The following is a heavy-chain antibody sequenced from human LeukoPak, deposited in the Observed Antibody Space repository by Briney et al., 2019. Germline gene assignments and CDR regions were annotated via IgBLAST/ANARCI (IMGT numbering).Heavy chain of an antibody. CDR1: GGSISSSSYY. J-gene: IGHJ6*03. CDR2: IYYSGST. D-gene: IGHD3-10*01. V-gene: IGHV4-39*07. Sequence: PSETLSLTCTVSGGSISSSSYYWGWIRQPPGKGLEWIGSIYYSGSTYYNPSLKSRVTISVDTSKNQFSLKLSSVTAADTAVYYCARVRIPMVRGATYYYYYYMDVWGKGTTVTVSS. CDR3: ARVRIPMVRGATYYYYYYMDV.